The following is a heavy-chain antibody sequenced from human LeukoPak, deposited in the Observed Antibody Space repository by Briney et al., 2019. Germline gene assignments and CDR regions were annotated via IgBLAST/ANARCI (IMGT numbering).Heavy chain of an antibody. D-gene: IGHD2-15*01. J-gene: IGHJ4*02. V-gene: IGHV3-48*03. Sequence: PGGSLRLSCAASGFTFSSYEMNWVRQAPGKGLEWVSYISSSGSTIYYADSVKGRFTISRDNAKNSLYLQMNSLRAEDTAVYYCARLSNCSGGSCTTSSRRLYYFDYWGQGTLVTVSS. CDR2: ISSSGSTI. CDR1: GFTFSSYE. CDR3: ARLSNCSGGSCTTSSRRLYYFDY.